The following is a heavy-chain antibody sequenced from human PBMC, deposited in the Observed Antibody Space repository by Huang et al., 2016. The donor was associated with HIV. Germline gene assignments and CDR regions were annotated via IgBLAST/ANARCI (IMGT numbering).Heavy chain of an antibody. CDR1: GGSFSSSFYY. D-gene: IGHD3-3*01. J-gene: IGHJ4*02. CDR2: MCCGGST. CDR3: VRHRPNYDFWSGYYPYFDD. Sequence: QMQLQESGRGLVKPSETLSLTCTVSGGSFSSSFYYWGWIRQSPGKGLGGVGSMCCGGSTCYNPARKGGVTISAEASNSQFSLKLTWVTAADSAGYYCVRHRPNYDFWSGYYPYFDDWGQGTLVTVSS. V-gene: IGHV4-39*01.